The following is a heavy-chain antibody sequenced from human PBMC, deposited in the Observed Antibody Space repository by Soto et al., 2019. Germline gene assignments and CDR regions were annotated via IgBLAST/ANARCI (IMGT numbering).Heavy chain of an antibody. D-gene: IGHD6-19*01. J-gene: IGHJ6*02. CDR1: GFTFSSYG. CDR3: AKDITVAGSRWGYYYYYGLDV. V-gene: IGHV3-30*18. CDR2: ISYDGSNK. Sequence: QVQLVESGGGVVQPGRSLRLSCAASGFTFSSYGMHWVRQAPGKGLEWVAVISYDGSNKYYADSVTGRLTISRDNSKNPLYLQMNSLRAEDTAVYYCAKDITVAGSRWGYYYYYGLDVWGQGTTVTVSS.